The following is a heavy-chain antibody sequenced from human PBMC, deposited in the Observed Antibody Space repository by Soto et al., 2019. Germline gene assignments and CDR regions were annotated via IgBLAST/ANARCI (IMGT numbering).Heavy chain of an antibody. J-gene: IGHJ5*02. Sequence: QVQLVQSGAEVEKPGASVKVSCKASGYTFTSYGISWVRQAPGQGLEWMGWISGYNGKTDYAQNLQGRVTMTTDTSTSTAYMELRSLRSDDTAGYYCARGSMVRGVSKFDPWGQGTLVTVSS. D-gene: IGHD3-10*01. CDR1: GYTFTSYG. CDR3: ARGSMVRGVSKFDP. CDR2: ISGYNGKT. V-gene: IGHV1-18*04.